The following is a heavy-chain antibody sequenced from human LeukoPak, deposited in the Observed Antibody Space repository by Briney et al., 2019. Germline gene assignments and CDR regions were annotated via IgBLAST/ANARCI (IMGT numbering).Heavy chain of an antibody. Sequence: SLRLSCAAXGFTVXSNYMSWVRQAPGKGLEWVSVIYSGGSTYYSDSVKGRFTISRDNSKNTLYLQMNSLRAEDTAVYYCTTSPASTYYYDSSGYYFNYWGQGTLVTVSS. CDR2: IYSGGST. CDR1: GFTVXSNY. J-gene: IGHJ4*02. CDR3: TTSPASTYYYDSSGYYFNY. D-gene: IGHD3-22*01. V-gene: IGHV3-66*01.